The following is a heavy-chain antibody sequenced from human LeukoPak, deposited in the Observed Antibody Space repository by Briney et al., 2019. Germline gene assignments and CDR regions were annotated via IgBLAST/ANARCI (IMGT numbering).Heavy chain of an antibody. CDR1: GGSVSDFY. V-gene: IGHV4-59*02. Sequence: SETLSLTCAVSGGSVSDFYWSWIRRSPGQGLEYIAYIYSSGSTNYNPSLKSRATISIDTSRNTFSLKMTSVTAADTAVFYCARRVGWPTTTYYYMDVWGRGTTVTIS. J-gene: IGHJ6*03. CDR3: ARRVGWPTTTYYYMDV. CDR2: IYSSGST. D-gene: IGHD6-19*01.